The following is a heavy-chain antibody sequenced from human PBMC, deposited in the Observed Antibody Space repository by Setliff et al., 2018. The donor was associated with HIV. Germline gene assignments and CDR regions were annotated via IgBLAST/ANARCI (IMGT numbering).Heavy chain of an antibody. V-gene: IGHV4-30-4*01. J-gene: IGHJ3*02. CDR3: AREVYYYDSSGYWRPDAFDI. Sequence: PSETLSLTCAVSGGSISSTNWWSWIRQPPGKGLEWIGYIYYSGSGQHNPSLQSRVTISVDTSKNQFSLNLKSVTAADTAVYYCAREVYYYDSSGYWRPDAFDIWGQGIMVTVSS. CDR1: GGSISSTNW. D-gene: IGHD3-22*01. CDR2: IYYSGSG.